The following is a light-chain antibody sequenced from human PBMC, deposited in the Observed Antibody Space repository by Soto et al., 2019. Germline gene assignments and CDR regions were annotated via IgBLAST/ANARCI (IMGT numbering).Light chain of an antibody. V-gene: IGKV1-17*01. J-gene: IGKJ1*01. CDR2: AVS. CDR1: QGIRSA. CDR3: QQLNSYPQT. Sequence: IQVTQSPSSLSASVGDSVTITCRTSQGIRSALGWYQQKPGKVPKILIYAVSTLQSGVPSRFRGSGYGTEFTLTISSLQPEDFETYYCQQLNSYPQTFGQGTKVDIK.